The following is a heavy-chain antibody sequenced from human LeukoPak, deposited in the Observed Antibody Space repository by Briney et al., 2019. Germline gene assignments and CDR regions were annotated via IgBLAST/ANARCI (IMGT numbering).Heavy chain of an antibody. CDR1: SGSISTSNYY. D-gene: IGHD3-22*01. Sequence: SETLSLTCTVSSGSISTSNYYWGWVRQPPGKALEWIGNIFYSGSTYYSPSLKSRVTMSVDTSKNQFSLKLSSVTAADTAVYYCARGPTYYYDSSGYYYWGQGTLVTVSS. CDR3: ARGPTYYYDSSGYYY. CDR2: IFYSGST. J-gene: IGHJ4*02. V-gene: IGHV4-39*07.